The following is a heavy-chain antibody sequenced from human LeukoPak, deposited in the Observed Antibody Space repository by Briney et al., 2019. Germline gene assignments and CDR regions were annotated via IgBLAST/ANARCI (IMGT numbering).Heavy chain of an antibody. D-gene: IGHD1-14*01. CDR1: GDSISTSNSY. J-gene: IGHJ5*02. Sequence: KPSETLSLTCTVSGDSISTSNSYWGWIRQPPGKGLEWVGSIYYSGNTYYKPSLKSRVTISVDTSKNQFSLKLRSVTAADTAVYYCARVTSRLGWFDPWGQGTLVTVSS. CDR2: IYYSGNT. CDR3: ARVTSRLGWFDP. V-gene: IGHV4-39*07.